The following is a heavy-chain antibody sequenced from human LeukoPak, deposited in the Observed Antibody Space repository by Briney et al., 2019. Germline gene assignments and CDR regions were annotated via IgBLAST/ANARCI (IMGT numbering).Heavy chain of an antibody. V-gene: IGHV4-34*01. Sequence: SSEPLSLTCAVYGGSFSGYYWSWLHHPPGKGLEWIGEINHSGSTNYNPSLKSRVTISVDTSKNQFSLKLSSVTAADTAVYYCARGSYGYYYGMDVWGKGTTVTVSS. CDR1: GGSFSGYY. D-gene: IGHD5-18*01. CDR3: ARGSYGYYYGMDV. CDR2: INHSGST. J-gene: IGHJ6*04.